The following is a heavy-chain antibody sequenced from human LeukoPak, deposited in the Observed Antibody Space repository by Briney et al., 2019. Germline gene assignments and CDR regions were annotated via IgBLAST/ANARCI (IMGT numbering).Heavy chain of an antibody. CDR3: AREPQTYYYGMDV. Sequence: SETLSLTCTVSGYSISSGYYWGWIRQPPGKGLEWIGSIYHSGSTYYNPSLKSRVTISVDTSKNQFSLKLSSVTAADTAVYYCAREPQTYYYGMDVWGQGTTVTVSS. CDR2: IYHSGST. V-gene: IGHV4-38-2*02. J-gene: IGHJ6*02. CDR1: GYSISSGYY.